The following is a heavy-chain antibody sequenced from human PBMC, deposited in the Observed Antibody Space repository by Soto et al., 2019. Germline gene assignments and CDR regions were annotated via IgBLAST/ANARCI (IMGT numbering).Heavy chain of an antibody. CDR3: AREGDGFDS. Sequence: SETLSLTCTVSGGSITSDYWSWIRQPPGKGLEYIGYVYYGGSTNYNPSLKSRVTISIDTSKNQFSLKLTSVTAADAAVYYCAREGDGFDSWGQGTLVTVSS. CDR2: VYYGGST. V-gene: IGHV4-59*01. J-gene: IGHJ4*02. CDR1: GGSITSDY.